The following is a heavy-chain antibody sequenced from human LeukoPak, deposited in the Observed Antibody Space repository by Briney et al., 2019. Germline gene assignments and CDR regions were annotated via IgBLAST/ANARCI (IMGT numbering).Heavy chain of an antibody. CDR1: GFTFSSYA. J-gene: IGHJ4*02. Sequence: QPGGSLRLSCAASGFTFSSYAMHWVRQAPGKGLEWVAVISYDGSNKYYADSVKDRFTISRDNSKNTLYLQMNSLRAEDTAVYYCAKVSRTTGTSWEFDYWGQGTLVTVSS. D-gene: IGHD1-1*01. V-gene: IGHV3-30*04. CDR2: ISYDGSNK. CDR3: AKVSRTTGTSWEFDY.